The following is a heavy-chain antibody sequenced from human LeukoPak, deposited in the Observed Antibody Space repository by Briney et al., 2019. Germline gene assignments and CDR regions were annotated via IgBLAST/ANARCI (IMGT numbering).Heavy chain of an antibody. J-gene: IGHJ4*02. V-gene: IGHV3-30*18. CDR3: AKVAVAVAGDY. CDR1: GFTFSSYG. CDR2: ISYDGSNK. Sequence: GRSLRLSCAASGFTFSSYGMHWVRQAPGKGLEWVAVISYDGSNKYYADSVKGRFTISRDNSKNTLYLQMNSLSAEDTAVYYCAKVAVAVAGDYWGQGTLVTVSS. D-gene: IGHD6-19*01.